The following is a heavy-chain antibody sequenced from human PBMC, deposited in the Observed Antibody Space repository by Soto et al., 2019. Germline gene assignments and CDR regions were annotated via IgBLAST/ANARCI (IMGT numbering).Heavy chain of an antibody. CDR1: GYTFTAYG. V-gene: IGHV1-18*01. Sequence: QVQLVQSGPEVTMPGASVKVSCKTSGYTFTAYGLAWLRQAPGQRPEWLGWVGTANANTNYAEKFQGRVTMTSDRCRTAPYMELRSLRTAETAVYYCARELNTDLTAYYSFAYWGQGTLVTVSS. J-gene: IGHJ4*02. CDR3: ARELNTDLTAYYSFAY. CDR2: VGTANANT. D-gene: IGHD3-9*01.